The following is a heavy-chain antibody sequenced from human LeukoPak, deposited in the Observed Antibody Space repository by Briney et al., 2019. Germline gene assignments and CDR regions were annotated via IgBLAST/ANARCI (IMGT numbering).Heavy chain of an antibody. CDR1: GGTFRSYA. J-gene: IGHJ4*02. CDR3: ASSKDYHDSSGYARTLDY. CDR2: IIPIFGTA. D-gene: IGHD3-22*01. V-gene: IGHV1-69*13. Sequence: SVKVSCKASGGTFRSYAISWVRQAPGQGLEWMGGIIPIFGTANYAQKFQGRVTITADESTSTAYMELSSLRSEDTAIYYCASSKDYHDSSGYARTLDYWGQGTLVTVSS.